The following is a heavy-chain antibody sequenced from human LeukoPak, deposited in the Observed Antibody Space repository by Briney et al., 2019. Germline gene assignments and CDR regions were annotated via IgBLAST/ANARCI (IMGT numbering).Heavy chain of an antibody. CDR2: ISWNSGSI. Sequence: PGRSLRLSRAASGFTFDDYAMHWVRQAPGKGLEWVSGISWNSGSIGYADSVKGRFTISRDNAKNSLYLQMNSLRAEDTALYYCAKEDGHKGYFDYWGQGTLVTVSS. J-gene: IGHJ4*02. CDR3: AKEDGHKGYFDY. CDR1: GFTFDDYA. V-gene: IGHV3-9*01. D-gene: IGHD5-24*01.